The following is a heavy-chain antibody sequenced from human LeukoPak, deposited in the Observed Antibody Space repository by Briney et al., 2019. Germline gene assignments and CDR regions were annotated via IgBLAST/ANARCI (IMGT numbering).Heavy chain of an antibody. J-gene: IGHJ5*02. CDR3: ARQATPVSPLDP. Sequence: GAPLQISCKGSGSSFTSYWIGWVRQLPGKGLEWMGIIYPGDSDTRYSPSFQGQVTISADKSISTAYLQWSSLKASDTAMYYCARQATPVSPLDPWGQGTLVTVSS. CDR1: GSSFTSYW. CDR2: IYPGDSDT. V-gene: IGHV5-51*01.